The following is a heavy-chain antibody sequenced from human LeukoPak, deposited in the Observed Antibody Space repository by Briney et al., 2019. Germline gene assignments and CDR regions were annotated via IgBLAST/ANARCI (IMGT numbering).Heavy chain of an antibody. CDR1: GYTFTGCY. CDR3: ARGAYYYYYYMDV. J-gene: IGHJ6*03. CDR2: INPNSGGT. V-gene: IGHV1-2*02. Sequence: GASVKVSCKASGYTFTGCYMHWVRQAPGQGLEWMGWINPNSGGTNYAQKFQGRVTMTRDTSISTAYMELSRLRPDDTAVYYCARGAYYYYYYMDVWGKGTTVTVSS.